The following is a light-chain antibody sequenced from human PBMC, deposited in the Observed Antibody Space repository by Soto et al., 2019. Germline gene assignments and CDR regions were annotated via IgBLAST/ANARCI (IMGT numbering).Light chain of an antibody. V-gene: IGKV1-5*01. J-gene: IGKJ4*01. CDR3: QQFNSYPLT. CDR2: DAS. CDR1: QSISSR. Sequence: DIQMTQSPSTLSAFVGDRVTITCRASQSISSRLAWYQQKPGKAPKFLIYDASSLESGVPSRSSGSGSGTQFTLTISSLQPDDSATYYCQQFNSYPLTFGGGTRWIS.